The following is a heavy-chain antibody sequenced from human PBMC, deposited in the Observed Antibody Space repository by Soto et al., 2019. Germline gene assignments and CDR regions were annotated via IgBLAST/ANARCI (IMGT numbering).Heavy chain of an antibody. Sequence: ASVKVSCKTSGYTFTSYSIIWVRQAPEQGLEWMGWISTHNGNTNYAQNVQGRVAMTTDTSTSTTYLEVRSLRSDDTAVYYCARESAGPSTYDYVWGSYRYESSFDHWGQGTLVTV. J-gene: IGHJ4*02. V-gene: IGHV1-18*01. CDR2: ISTHNGNT. CDR1: GYTFTSYS. D-gene: IGHD3-16*02. CDR3: ARESAGPSTYDYVWGSYRYESSFDH.